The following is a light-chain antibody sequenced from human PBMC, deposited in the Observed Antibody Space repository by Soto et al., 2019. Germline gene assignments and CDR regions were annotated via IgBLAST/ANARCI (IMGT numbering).Light chain of an antibody. CDR2: EVS. V-gene: IGLV2-14*01. J-gene: IGLJ1*01. CDR3: SSYTSSTYV. CDR1: SSDVGSYDH. Sequence: QSVLTQPASVSGSPGQSITISCSGTSSDVGSYDHVAWYQQFPGKTPKLMIYEVSNRPSGVSNRFSGSKSGNTASLTISGRQAEDEANYYCSSYTSSTYVFGTGTKVTVL.